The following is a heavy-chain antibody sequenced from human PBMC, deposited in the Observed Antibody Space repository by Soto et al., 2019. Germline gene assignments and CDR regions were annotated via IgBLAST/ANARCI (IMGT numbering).Heavy chain of an antibody. CDR1: GFTFSDYY. D-gene: IGHD6-13*01. J-gene: IGHJ6*02. Sequence: SLRLSCAASGFTFSDYYMSWIRQAPGKGLEWVSYISSSGSTIYYADSVKGRFTISRDNAKNSLYLQMNSLRAEDTAVYYCARERIAATTYYYYGMDVWGQGTTVTVSS. CDR3: ARERIAATTYYYYGMDV. CDR2: ISSSGSTI. V-gene: IGHV3-11*01.